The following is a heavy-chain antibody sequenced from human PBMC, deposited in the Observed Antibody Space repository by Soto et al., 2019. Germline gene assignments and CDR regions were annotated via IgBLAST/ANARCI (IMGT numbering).Heavy chain of an antibody. CDR2: VYESGYT. V-gene: IGHV4-31*03. Sequence: PSETLSLTCTVSGASVCTGAYYWGWVRPRPGRGLEWIGYVYESGYTYYNMSLKSRLTISLDRSNNQFSLGLTSVTAANTAVYYCVRALRHTAMVYPWLDPWGQGTLVTFSS. J-gene: IGHJ5*02. CDR3: VRALRHTAMVYPWLDP. D-gene: IGHD5-18*01. CDR1: GASVCTGAYY.